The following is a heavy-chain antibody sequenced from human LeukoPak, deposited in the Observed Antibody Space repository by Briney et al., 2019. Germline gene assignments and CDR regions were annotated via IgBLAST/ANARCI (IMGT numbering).Heavy chain of an antibody. J-gene: IGHJ5*02. D-gene: IGHD6-25*01. CDR1: GYAFAGYY. CDR2: INPNSGGT. CDR3: ARGAPAAVTSCFDP. Sequence: ASVKVSCKASGYAFAGYYMHWVRQAPGQGLEWMGWINPNSGGTNYAQKFQGRVTMTRDTSISTAYMDLSRLTSDDTAVYYCARGAPAAVTSCFDPWGQGTLVTVYS. V-gene: IGHV1-2*02.